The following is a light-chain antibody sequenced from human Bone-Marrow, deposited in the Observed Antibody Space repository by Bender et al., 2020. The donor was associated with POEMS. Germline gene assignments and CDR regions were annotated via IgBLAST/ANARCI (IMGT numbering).Light chain of an antibody. J-gene: IGLJ2*01. CDR2: DVI. CDR1: SSDVGGSDY. Sequence: QSALTQPRSVSGSPGQSVTISCTGTSSDVGGSDYVSWYQCHPGKAPKLMIYDVINRPSGVSTRFSGSKSGTSASLAISGLQSEDEADYYCCSYTSSTTLVFGGGTKVTVL. CDR3: CSYTSSTTLV. V-gene: IGLV2-14*03.